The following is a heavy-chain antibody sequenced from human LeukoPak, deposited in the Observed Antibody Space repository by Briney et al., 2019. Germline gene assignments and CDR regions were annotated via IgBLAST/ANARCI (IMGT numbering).Heavy chain of an antibody. D-gene: IGHD3-10*01. CDR1: GGSISSSSYY. CDR2: IYYSGST. J-gene: IGHJ4*02. V-gene: IGHV4-39*01. CDR3: ARQPYGSGSSLPR. Sequence: SKTLSLTCTVSGGSISSSSYYWGWIRQPPGKGLEWIGSIYYSGSTYYNPSLQSRVTISVDTSKTQFSLKLTSVTAADTAVYYCARQPYGSGSSLPRWGQGTLVTVSS.